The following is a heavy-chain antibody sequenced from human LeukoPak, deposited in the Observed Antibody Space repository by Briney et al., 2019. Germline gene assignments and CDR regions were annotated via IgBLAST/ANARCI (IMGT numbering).Heavy chain of an antibody. J-gene: IGHJ4*02. CDR1: GFTFSTYS. CDR2: IRQDGGDK. V-gene: IGHV3-7*01. Sequence: GGSLRLSCAASGFTFSTYSMNWVRQAPGKGLEWVANIRQDGGDKYYVDSVKGRFTISRDNAKNSLFLQMNSLRAEDTAVYYCVRDSYTNTWHFQDEDYWGQGTLVTVSS. CDR3: VRDSYTNTWHFQDEDY. D-gene: IGHD2-2*02.